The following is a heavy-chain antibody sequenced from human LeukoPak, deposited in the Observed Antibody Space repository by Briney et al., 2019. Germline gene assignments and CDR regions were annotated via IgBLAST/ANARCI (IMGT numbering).Heavy chain of an antibody. J-gene: IGHJ4*02. V-gene: IGHV1-3*01. D-gene: IGHD3-22*01. CDR2: INAGNGNT. CDR1: GDTFTSYG. Sequence: ASVKVSCKASGDTFTSYGISWVRQAPGQRLEWMGWINAGNGNTKYSQKFQGRVTITRDTSASTAYMELSSLRSEDTAVYYCARDLRGTYYYDSSGYPYWGQGTLVTVSS. CDR3: ARDLRGTYYYDSSGYPY.